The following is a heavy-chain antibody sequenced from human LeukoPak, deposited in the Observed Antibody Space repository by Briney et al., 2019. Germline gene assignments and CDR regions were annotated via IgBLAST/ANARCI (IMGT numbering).Heavy chain of an antibody. Sequence: GGSLRLSCAASGFTFSSYSMNWVRQAPGKGLEWVSSISSSSSYIYYADSVKGRFTISRDSAKKTLYLQMNSLRAEDTAVYYCARGVLYYGSGSHLDYWGQGTLVTVSS. V-gene: IGHV3-21*01. CDR3: ARGVLYYGSGSHLDY. CDR1: GFTFSSYS. D-gene: IGHD3-10*01. J-gene: IGHJ4*02. CDR2: ISSSSSYI.